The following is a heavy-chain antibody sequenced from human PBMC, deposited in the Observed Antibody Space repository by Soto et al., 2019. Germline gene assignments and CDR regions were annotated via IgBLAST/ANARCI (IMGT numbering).Heavy chain of an antibody. CDR2: IHYSGST. D-gene: IGHD3-10*01. J-gene: IGHJ1*01. V-gene: IGHV4-59*08. CDR3: ARHRFGLDS. Sequence: PSETLSLTCTVSGGSISSYYWSWIRQPPGKGLEWIGYIHYSGSTHYNPSLKSRITISVDTSKNQFSLKLSSVTAADTAVYYCARHRFGLDSWGQGTLVTVSS. CDR1: GGSISSYY.